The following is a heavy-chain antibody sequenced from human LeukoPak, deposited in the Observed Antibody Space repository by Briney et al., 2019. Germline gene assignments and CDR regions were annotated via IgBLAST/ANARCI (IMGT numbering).Heavy chain of an antibody. CDR2: ISSSSSYI. V-gene: IGHV3-21*01. CDR1: GFTFSSYS. CDR3: AISICYGWGSYWYGIAY. Sequence: GGSLRLSCAASGFTFSSYSMNWVRQAPGKGLEWVSSISSSSSYIYYADSVKGRFTISRDNSKNSLYLQMTSLRAEDTAVYSFAISICYGWGSYWYGIAYWDQGTLVSV. J-gene: IGHJ4*02. D-gene: IGHD3-10*01.